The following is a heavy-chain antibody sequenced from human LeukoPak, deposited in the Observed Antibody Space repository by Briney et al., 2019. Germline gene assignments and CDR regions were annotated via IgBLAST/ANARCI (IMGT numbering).Heavy chain of an antibody. CDR2: IYYSGDT. D-gene: IGHD2-15*01. CDR1: GVSISSSNSY. CDR3: AKDQLNRFCSAGSCSTTPDY. J-gene: IGHJ4*02. Sequence: PSETLSLTCTVSGVSISSSNSYWGWIRQPPGKGLEWIGSIYYSGDTYYNASLKSQVSISIDTSKNQFSLKLTSVTAADTAVYYCAKDQLNRFCSAGSCSTTPDYWGQGTLVTVSS. V-gene: IGHV4-39*02.